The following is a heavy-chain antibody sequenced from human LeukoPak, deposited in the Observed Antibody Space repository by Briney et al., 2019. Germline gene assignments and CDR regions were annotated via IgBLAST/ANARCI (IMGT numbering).Heavy chain of an antibody. Sequence: GESLKISCKGSGYSFTSYWIGWVRQMPGKGLEWMGIIYPGDSDTRYSPSFQGQVTISADKSISTAYLQWSSLKASDTAMYHCARVGKTYYYGSGSPNWFDPWGQGTLVTVSS. J-gene: IGHJ5*02. CDR1: GYSFTSYW. CDR3: ARVGKTYYYGSGSPNWFDP. V-gene: IGHV5-51*01. CDR2: IYPGDSDT. D-gene: IGHD3-10*01.